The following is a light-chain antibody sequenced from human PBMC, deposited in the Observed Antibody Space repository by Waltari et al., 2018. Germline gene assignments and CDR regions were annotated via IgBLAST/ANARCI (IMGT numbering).Light chain of an antibody. CDR2: DAA. CDR3: RQRYSFTRT. J-gene: IGKJ1*01. CDR1: QTISRY. V-gene: IGKV1-39*01. Sequence: DIQFSQSPSSLSASVGDRVTITCRASQTISRYLYWYQQKLRKAPTLLIYDAATLRSRVPSKWCGSRSARDFTLIITSLQPAEFATDYYRQRYSFTRTFGHGTKVEVK.